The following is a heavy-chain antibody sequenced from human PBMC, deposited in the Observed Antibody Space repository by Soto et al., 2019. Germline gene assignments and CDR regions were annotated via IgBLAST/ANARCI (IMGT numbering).Heavy chain of an antibody. V-gene: IGHV4-4*02. CDR2: IYHSGST. J-gene: IGHJ4*02. CDR1: GGYISSSNC. D-gene: IGHD2-8*01. CDR3: ARDTDCTNGVCYRGFDY. Sequence: SETLSLTCAVSGGYISSSNCWSWVRQPPGKGLEWIGEIYHSGSTNYNPSLKSRVTISVDKSKNQFSLKLSSVTAADTAVYYCARDTDCTNGVCYRGFDYWGQGTLVTVSS.